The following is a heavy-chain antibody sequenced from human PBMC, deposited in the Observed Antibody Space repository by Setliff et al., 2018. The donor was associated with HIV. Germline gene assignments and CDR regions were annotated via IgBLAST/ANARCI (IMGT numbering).Heavy chain of an antibody. CDR1: GGSFIGSSFQ. J-gene: IGHJ6*03. D-gene: IGHD3-3*01. V-gene: IGHV4-39*07. CDR3: ARGSRQLTIFGVVFKTNYYFMDV. Sequence: SETLSLTCPVSGGSFIGSSFQSTWIRQTPGKGLEWIADIAYSGTTMYTNYNPSLKSRVTISVDTSKNQFSLTLNSVTAADTAVYYCARGSRQLTIFGVVFKTNYYFMDVWGKGTAVTVSS. CDR2: IAYSGTT.